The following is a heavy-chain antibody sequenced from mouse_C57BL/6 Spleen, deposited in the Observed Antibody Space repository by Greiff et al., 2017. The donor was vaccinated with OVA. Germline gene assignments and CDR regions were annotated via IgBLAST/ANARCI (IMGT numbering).Heavy chain of an antibody. CDR3: ARDITTVVAPFAY. D-gene: IGHD1-1*01. CDR2: ISSGSSTI. Sequence: EVQLVESGGGLVKPGGSLKLSCAASGFTFSDYGMHWVRQAPEKGLEWVAYISSGSSTIYYADTVKGRFTISRDNAKNTLFLQMTSLRSEDTAMYYCARDITTVVAPFAYWGQGTLVTVAA. V-gene: IGHV5-17*01. CDR1: GFTFSDYG. J-gene: IGHJ3*01.